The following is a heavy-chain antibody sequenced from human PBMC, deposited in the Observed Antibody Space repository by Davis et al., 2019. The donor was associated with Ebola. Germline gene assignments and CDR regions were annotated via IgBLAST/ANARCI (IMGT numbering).Heavy chain of an antibody. Sequence: GESLKISCAASGFAFSNYWMHWVRQAPGKGLEWVAYIRSSSTSILYADSVKGRFTISRDNAKNSLYLQMNSLRAEDTAVYYCARVGSYPDYWGQGTLVTVSS. CDR3: ARVGSYPDY. CDR1: GFAFSNYW. D-gene: IGHD1-26*01. V-gene: IGHV3-48*04. J-gene: IGHJ4*02. CDR2: IRSSSTSI.